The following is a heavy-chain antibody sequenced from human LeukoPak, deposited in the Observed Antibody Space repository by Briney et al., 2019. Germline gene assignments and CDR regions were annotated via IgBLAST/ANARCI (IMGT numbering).Heavy chain of an antibody. CDR2: ISSSSSYI. Sequence: GGSLRLSCAASGFTFSSYSMNWVRQAPGKGLEWVSSISSSSSYIYYADSVKGRFTISRDSAKNSLYLQMNSLRAEDTAVYYCARGFLAGSSWYNWGQGTLVTVSS. J-gene: IGHJ4*02. D-gene: IGHD6-13*01. CDR3: ARGFLAGSSWYN. V-gene: IGHV3-21*01. CDR1: GFTFSSYS.